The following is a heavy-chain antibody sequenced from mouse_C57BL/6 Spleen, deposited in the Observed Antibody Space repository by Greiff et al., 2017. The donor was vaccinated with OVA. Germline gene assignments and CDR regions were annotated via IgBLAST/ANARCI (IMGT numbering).Heavy chain of an antibody. CDR2: IYPGDGDT. V-gene: IGHV1-80*01. CDR1: GYAFSSYW. CDR3: ARQPSGYAMDY. J-gene: IGHJ4*01. Sequence: VQLQQSGAELVKPGASVKISCKASGYAFSSYWMNWVKQRPGKGLEWIGQIYPGDGDTNYNGKFKGKATLTADKSSSTAYMKLSSLTSEDSAVYFCARQPSGYAMDYWGQGTSVTVSS. D-gene: IGHD3-1*01.